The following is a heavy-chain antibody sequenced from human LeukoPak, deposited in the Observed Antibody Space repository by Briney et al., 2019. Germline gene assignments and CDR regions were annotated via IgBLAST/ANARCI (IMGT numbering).Heavy chain of an antibody. CDR1: GFTFGDYA. D-gene: IGHD3-22*01. CDR3: AHDTSGYAYYFDY. J-gene: IGHJ4*02. V-gene: IGHV3-49*03. Sequence: PGGSLRLSCTASGFTFGDYAMSWFRQAPGKGLEWVGFIRGKAKGGTTEYAASVKGRFTISRDDSRSIAYLQMNSLKTEDTAVYYCAHDTSGYAYYFDYWGQGTLVTVSS. CDR2: IRGKAKGGTT.